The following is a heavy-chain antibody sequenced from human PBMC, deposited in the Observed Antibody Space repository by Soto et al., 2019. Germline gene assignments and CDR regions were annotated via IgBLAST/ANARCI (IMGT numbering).Heavy chain of an antibody. CDR1: GFTFSNFG. J-gene: IGHJ4*02. CDR2: ISSSSTTI. Sequence: EVQLVESGGGLVQPGGSLRLSCEASGFTFSNFGINWVGQAPGKGLEWVSHISSSSTTIYYAESVKGRFTISRDNAKNSLYLQMSSMRGEDTAVYYCATSFITTIGTTAWGQGTLVTVSS. CDR3: ATSFITTIGTTA. D-gene: IGHD1-1*01. V-gene: IGHV3-48*01.